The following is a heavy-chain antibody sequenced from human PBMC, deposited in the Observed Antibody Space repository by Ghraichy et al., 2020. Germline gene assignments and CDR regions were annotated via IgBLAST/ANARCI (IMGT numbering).Heavy chain of an antibody. D-gene: IGHD2-2*01. CDR2: IKQDGSEK. CDR3: ARDRRSRGTSCPDY. Sequence: GGSLRLSCAASGFTFSSYWMSWVRQAPGKGLEWVANIKQDGSEKYYVDSVKGRFTISRDNAKNSLYLQMNSLRAEDTAVYYCARDRRSRGTSCPDYWGQGTLVTVSS. V-gene: IGHV3-7*01. CDR1: GFTFSSYW. J-gene: IGHJ4*02.